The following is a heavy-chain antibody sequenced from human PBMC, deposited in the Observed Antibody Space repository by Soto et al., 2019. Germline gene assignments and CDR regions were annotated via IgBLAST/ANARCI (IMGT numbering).Heavy chain of an antibody. D-gene: IGHD5-12*01. CDR3: ASDGGRDGYNDRDY. CDR2: ISYDGSNK. V-gene: IGHV3-30-3*01. CDR1: GFTFSSYA. J-gene: IGHJ4*02. Sequence: QVQLVESGGGVVQPGRSLRLSCAASGFTFSSYAMHWVRQAPGKGLEWVAVISYDGSNKYYADSVKGRFTISRDNSQNTLYLQMNSLRAEDTAVYYCASDGGRDGYNDRDYWGQGTLVTVSS.